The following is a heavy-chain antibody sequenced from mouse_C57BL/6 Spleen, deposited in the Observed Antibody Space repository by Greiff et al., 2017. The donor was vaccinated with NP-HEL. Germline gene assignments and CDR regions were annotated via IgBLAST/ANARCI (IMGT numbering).Heavy chain of an antibody. J-gene: IGHJ2*01. CDR1: GYTFTSYW. V-gene: IGHV1-59*01. CDR3: ANVFTPRNYFDY. CDR2: IDPSDSYT. Sequence: QVQLQQPGAELVRPGTSVKLSCKASGYTFTSYWMHWVKQRPGQGLEWIGVIDPSDSYTNYNQKFKGKATLTVDTSSSTAYMQLSSLTSEDSAVYYCANVFTPRNYFDYWGQGTTLTVSS.